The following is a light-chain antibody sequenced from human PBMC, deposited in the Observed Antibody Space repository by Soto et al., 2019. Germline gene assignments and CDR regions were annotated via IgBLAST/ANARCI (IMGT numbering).Light chain of an antibody. Sequence: DIVMTQSPDSLAVSLGERATINCKSSQSVLYSSNNKNYLAWYQQKSRQPPKLLIYWASTRESGAPDRFSGSGSGTDFTLTISSLQAEDVAVYYCQQYYSTPTFGQGTKLEIK. CDR3: QQYYSTPT. CDR2: WAS. V-gene: IGKV4-1*01. J-gene: IGKJ2*01. CDR1: QSVLYSSNNKNY.